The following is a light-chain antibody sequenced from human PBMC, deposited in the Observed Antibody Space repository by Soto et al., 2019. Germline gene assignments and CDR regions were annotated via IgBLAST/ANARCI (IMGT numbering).Light chain of an antibody. CDR3: QQYNSYPWT. CDR1: QSISSW. J-gene: IGKJ1*01. CDR2: KAS. V-gene: IGKV1-5*03. Sequence: DIPRTQSPSTLSASVGDRVTITCRASQSISSWLAWYQQKPGKAPNLLIYKASSLESGVPSRFSGSGSGTEFTLTISSLQPDDFATYYCQQYNSYPWTFGQGTKVDIK.